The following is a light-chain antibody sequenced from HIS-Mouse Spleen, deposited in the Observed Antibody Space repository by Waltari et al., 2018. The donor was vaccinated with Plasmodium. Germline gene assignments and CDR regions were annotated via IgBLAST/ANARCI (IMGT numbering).Light chain of an antibody. CDR1: QSISNY. Sequence: EIQMTQSPSHMSASVGDRVTITCRASQSISNYLNWYQQKPGKAPKFLIYAASKLQSGVPSRFSGSGSGTDFTLTISSLQPEDFATYYCQQSYSTWTFGQGTKVEIK. CDR2: AAS. CDR3: QQSYSTWT. V-gene: IGKV1-39*01. J-gene: IGKJ1*01.